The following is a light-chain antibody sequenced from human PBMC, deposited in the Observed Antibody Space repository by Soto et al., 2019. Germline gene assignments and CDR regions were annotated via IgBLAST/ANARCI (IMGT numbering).Light chain of an antibody. CDR3: GTWDSSLSAGV. Sequence: QSVLTQPPSVSAGPGQKVTISCSGSSSNIGSNYVSWYQQLPGTAPKLLIYDDNKRPSGIPDRFSGSKSGTSATLGITGLQTGDEADYYCGTWDSSLSAGVFGGGTKVTVL. V-gene: IGLV1-51*01. CDR2: DDN. CDR1: SSNIGSNY. J-gene: IGLJ2*01.